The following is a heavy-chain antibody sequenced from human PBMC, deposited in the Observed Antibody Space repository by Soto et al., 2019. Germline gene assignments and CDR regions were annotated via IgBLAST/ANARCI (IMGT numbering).Heavy chain of an antibody. D-gene: IGHD2-15*01. CDR2: INHSGST. J-gene: IGHJ5*02. Sequence: KPSETLSLTCAVYGGSFSGYYWIFSRHPPGKGLEWIVEINHSGSTNYNPSLKSRVTISVDTSKNQFSLKLSSVTAADTAVYYCARGSGYCSGGSCFTLLTYAPWWFDPWGQGTLVTVSS. V-gene: IGHV4-34*01. CDR1: GGSFSGYY. CDR3: ARGSGYCSGGSCFTLLTYAPWWFDP.